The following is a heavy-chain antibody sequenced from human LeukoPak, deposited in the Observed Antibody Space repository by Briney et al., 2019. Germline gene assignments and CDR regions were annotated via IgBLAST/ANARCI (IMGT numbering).Heavy chain of an antibody. Sequence: GGSLRLSCAASGFTFSSYSMSWVRQVPGKGLEWVSVIGSGGSGGTSYADSVRGRFTMSRDNSKNTLFLQMNSLRAEDTAVYYCAKDLPNPGTSRHFQYWGQGTLVTVSS. D-gene: IGHD2-8*01. CDR1: GFTFSSYS. J-gene: IGHJ1*01. CDR3: AKDLPNPGTSRHFQY. V-gene: IGHV3-23*01. CDR2: IGSGGSGGT.